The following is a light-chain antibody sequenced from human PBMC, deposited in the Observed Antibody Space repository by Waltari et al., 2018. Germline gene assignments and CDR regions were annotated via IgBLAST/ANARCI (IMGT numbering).Light chain of an antibody. J-gene: IGKJ2*01. CDR2: WAS. CDR3: QQYYSALRGT. CDR1: QSVLYSSNNKNY. Sequence: DIVMTQSPDSLAVSLGERATINCKYSQSVLYSSNNKNYLAWYQQKPGQPPTLPIYWASNRESGVPDLFSGSGAGTDFTLTISSLQAEDVAVYYCQQYYSALRGTFGPGPSWRSN. V-gene: IGKV4-1*01.